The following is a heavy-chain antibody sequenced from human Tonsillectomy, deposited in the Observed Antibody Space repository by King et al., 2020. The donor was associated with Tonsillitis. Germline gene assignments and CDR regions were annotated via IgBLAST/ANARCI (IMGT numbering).Heavy chain of an antibody. D-gene: IGHD3-16*01. CDR2: ISAYNGNT. CDR3: ARDPYAALGPYYSYGMDV. J-gene: IGHJ6*02. V-gene: IGHV1-18*01. Sequence: VQLVQSGAEVKKPGASVKVSCKASGYTFTSYGISWVRQAPGQGLEWMGWISAYNGNTNYAQKLQGRVTMTTDTSTSTAYMELRSLRSDDTAVYYCARDPYAALGPYYSYGMDVWGQGTTVTVSS. CDR1: GYTFTSYG.